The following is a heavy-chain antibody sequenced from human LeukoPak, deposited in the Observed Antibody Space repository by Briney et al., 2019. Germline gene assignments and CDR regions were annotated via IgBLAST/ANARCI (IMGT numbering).Heavy chain of an antibody. CDR3: ARDYADYVGYFFFDY. J-gene: IGHJ4*02. CDR1: GFTFNNYA. V-gene: IGHV3-23*01. Sequence: PAGSLRLSCAASGFTFNNYAMNWVRQAPGKGLQWVSSISGGGETTYYEDSAKGRFTISRNNSQNTLYLQMNSLRAGDTAVYYCARDYADYVGYFFFDYWGQGTLVTGSS. D-gene: IGHD4-17*01. CDR2: ISGGGETT.